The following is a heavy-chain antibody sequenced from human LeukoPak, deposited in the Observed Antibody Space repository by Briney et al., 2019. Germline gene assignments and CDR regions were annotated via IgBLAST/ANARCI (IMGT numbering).Heavy chain of an antibody. CDR3: ARTNGITMNYGMDV. V-gene: IGHV4-61*09. D-gene: IGHD3-22*01. Sequence: SQTLSLTCTVSGGSISSGSYYWSWIRQPAGKGLEWIGYIYYSGSTNYNPSLKSRVTISVDTSKNQFSLKLSSVTAADTAVYYCARTNGITMNYGMDVWGQGTTVTVSS. CDR2: IYYSGST. J-gene: IGHJ6*02. CDR1: GGSISSGSYY.